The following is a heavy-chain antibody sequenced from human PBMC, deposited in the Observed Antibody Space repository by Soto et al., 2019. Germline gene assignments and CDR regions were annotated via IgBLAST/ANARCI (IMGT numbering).Heavy chain of an antibody. CDR2: IDPSDSYT. Sequence: ESLKISCKGCGYSFTSYWISWVRQMPGKGLEWMGRIDPSDSYTNYSPSFQGHVTISADKSISTAYLQWSSLKASDSAMYYCARQRYSSSWYSNYYYGMDVWGQGTTVTASS. CDR1: GYSFTSYW. D-gene: IGHD6-13*01. V-gene: IGHV5-10-1*01. CDR3: ARQRYSSSWYSNYYYGMDV. J-gene: IGHJ6*02.